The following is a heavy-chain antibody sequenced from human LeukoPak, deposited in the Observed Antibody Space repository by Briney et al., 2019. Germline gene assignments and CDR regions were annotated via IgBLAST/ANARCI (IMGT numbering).Heavy chain of an antibody. Sequence: GESLRISCQVYGYSFTRNWITWVRQMPGKGLEWMGRIDPSDSYTNYSPSFRGHVSISLDKTISTAYLQWSSLEASDTAMYYCARLKGGDVVVLDYWGQGTLVTVSS. CDR1: GYSFTRNW. CDR3: ARLKGGDVVVLDY. CDR2: IDPSDSYT. D-gene: IGHD2-15*01. J-gene: IGHJ4*02. V-gene: IGHV5-10-1*01.